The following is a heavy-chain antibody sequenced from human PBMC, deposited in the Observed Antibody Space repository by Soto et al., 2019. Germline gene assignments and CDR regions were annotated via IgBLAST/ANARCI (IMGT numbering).Heavy chain of an antibody. CDR1: GYTFTSYG. J-gene: IGHJ4*02. V-gene: IGHV1-18*01. CDR3: ARDQIAAAGPCIRDVDY. D-gene: IGHD6-13*01. Sequence: QVLLVQSGAEVKKPGASVKVSCKASGYTFTSYGIIWVRQAPGQGLEWMGWISAYNGNTNYAQKLQGRVTMTTDTSTSTAYMELRSLRSDDTAVYYCARDQIAAAGPCIRDVDYGGQGTLVTVSS. CDR2: ISAYNGNT.